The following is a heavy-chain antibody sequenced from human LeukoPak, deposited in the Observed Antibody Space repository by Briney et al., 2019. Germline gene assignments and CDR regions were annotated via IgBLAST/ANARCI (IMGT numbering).Heavy chain of an antibody. CDR1: GFTFDDYA. CDR2: ISWNSGSI. CDR3: AKGYCSSTSCYYYYYMDV. D-gene: IGHD2-2*01. Sequence: GRSLRLSCAASGFTFDDYAMHWVRQAPGKGLEWVSGISWNSGSIGYADSVKGRFTISRDNAKNSLYLQMNSLRAEDTALYYCAKGYCSSTSCYYYYYMDVWGKGTTVTVSS. J-gene: IGHJ6*03. V-gene: IGHV3-9*01.